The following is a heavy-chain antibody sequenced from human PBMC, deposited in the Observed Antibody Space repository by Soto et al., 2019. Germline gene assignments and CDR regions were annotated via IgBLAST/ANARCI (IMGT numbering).Heavy chain of an antibody. CDR1: GASISGFY. CDR3: VRDGTKTLRDWFDP. Sequence: SETLSLTCTASGASISGFYWSWIRKSAGKGLEWIGRIYATGTTDYNPSLKSRVMMSVDTSKKQFSLKLRSVTAADTAVYYCVRDGTKTLRDWFDPWGQGISVTVS. CDR2: IYATGTT. J-gene: IGHJ5*02. V-gene: IGHV4-4*07. D-gene: IGHD1-1*01.